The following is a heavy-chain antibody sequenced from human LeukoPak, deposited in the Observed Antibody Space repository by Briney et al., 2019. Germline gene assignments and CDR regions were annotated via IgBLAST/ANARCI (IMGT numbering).Heavy chain of an antibody. CDR1: GFNFRAYW. CDR2: IKQDGSEK. D-gene: IGHD2-2*02. Sequence: GGSLRLSCTTSGFNFRAYWMGWVRQAPGKGLEWVANIKQDGSEKFYLDSVKGRFTISRDNAKSSLFLQMNSLRVEDTAVYYCATAGADSKSCTGARCYMWSMDVWGKGTTVTVSS. V-gene: IGHV3-7*02. CDR3: ATAGADSKSCTGARCYMWSMDV. J-gene: IGHJ6*03.